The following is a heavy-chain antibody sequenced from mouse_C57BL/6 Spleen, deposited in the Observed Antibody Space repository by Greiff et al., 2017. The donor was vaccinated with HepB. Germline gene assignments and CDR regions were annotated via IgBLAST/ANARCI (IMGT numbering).Heavy chain of an antibody. Sequence: VQLKESGPGLVKPSQSLSLTCSVTGYSITSGYYWNWIRQFPGNKLEWMGYISYDGSNNYNPSLKNRISITRDTSKNQFFLKLNSVTTEDTATYYCARGLSYYYGSSYGYFDYWGQGTTLTVSS. CDR1: GYSITSGYY. V-gene: IGHV3-6*01. D-gene: IGHD1-1*01. J-gene: IGHJ2*01. CDR3: ARGLSYYYGSSYGYFDY. CDR2: ISYDGSN.